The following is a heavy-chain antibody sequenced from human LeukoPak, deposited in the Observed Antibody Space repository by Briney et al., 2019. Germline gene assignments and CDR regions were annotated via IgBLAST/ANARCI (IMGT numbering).Heavy chain of an antibody. CDR1: GGSISSYY. Sequence: PSETLSLTCTVSGGSISSYYWSWIRQPPGKGLEWIGYIYYSGSTNYNPSLKSRVTISVDTSKNQFSLKLRSVTAADTAVYYCARQGYSVYASAQNYYYYYMDVWGKGTTVTVSS. J-gene: IGHJ6*03. CDR3: ARQGYSVYASAQNYYYYYMDV. V-gene: IGHV4-59*08. D-gene: IGHD5/OR15-5a*01. CDR2: IYYSGST.